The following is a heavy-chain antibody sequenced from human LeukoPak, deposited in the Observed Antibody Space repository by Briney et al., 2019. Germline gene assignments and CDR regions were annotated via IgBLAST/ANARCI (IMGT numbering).Heavy chain of an antibody. V-gene: IGHV1-69*13. CDR3: ARDRRYYDSSGAFDI. D-gene: IGHD3-22*01. J-gene: IGHJ3*02. Sequence: ASVKVSCKASGGTFSSYAISWLRQAPGQGLEWMGGIIPIFGTANYAQKFQGRVTITADESTSTAYMELSSLRSEDTAVYYCARDRRYYDSSGAFDIWGQGTMVTVSS. CDR2: IIPIFGTA. CDR1: GGTFSSYA.